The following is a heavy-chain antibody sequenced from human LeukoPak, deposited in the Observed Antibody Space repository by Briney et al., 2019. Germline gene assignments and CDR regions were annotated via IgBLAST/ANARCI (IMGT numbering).Heavy chain of an antibody. D-gene: IGHD2-8*01. CDR1: GYTFTSYY. Sequence: ASVTVSCKASGYTFTSYYIHWVRQAPGQGLEWMGIIYPGGGSTSYAQTFQGRVTMTRDMSTSTVYMELSSLRSEDTAVYYCARDNDFDYWGQGTLVTVSS. V-gene: IGHV1-46*01. CDR2: IYPGGGST. CDR3: ARDNDFDY. J-gene: IGHJ4*02.